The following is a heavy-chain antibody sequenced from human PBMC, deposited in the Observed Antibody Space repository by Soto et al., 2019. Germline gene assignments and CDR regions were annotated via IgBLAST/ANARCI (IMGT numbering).Heavy chain of an antibody. CDR3: VGGQYYFDY. J-gene: IGHJ4*02. CDR1: GFPFTTYG. Sequence: QVQLVESGGGVVQPGRSLRLSCAASGFPFTTYGMHWVREGPGKGLEWVAVISYDGSNKYYADSVKGRFTISRDNSKNTLCLQMNSLRPEDTALYYCVGGQYYFDYRGQGTPVTVSS. V-gene: IGHV3-30*03. D-gene: IGHD3-10*01. CDR2: ISYDGSNK.